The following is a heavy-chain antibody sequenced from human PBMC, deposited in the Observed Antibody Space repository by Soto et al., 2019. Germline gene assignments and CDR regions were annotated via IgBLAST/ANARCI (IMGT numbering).Heavy chain of an antibody. CDR2: IYYSGST. CDR3: AREGLRDGYNYFDY. J-gene: IGHJ4*02. D-gene: IGHD5-12*01. Sequence: QVQLQESGPGLVKPSETLSLTCTVSGGSVSSGSYYWSWIRQPPGKGLEWIGYIYYSGSTNYNPSLQSRVTISVDTSKNQFSLKLSSVTAADTAVYYCAREGLRDGYNYFDYWGQGTLVTVSS. CDR1: GGSVSSGSYY. V-gene: IGHV4-61*01.